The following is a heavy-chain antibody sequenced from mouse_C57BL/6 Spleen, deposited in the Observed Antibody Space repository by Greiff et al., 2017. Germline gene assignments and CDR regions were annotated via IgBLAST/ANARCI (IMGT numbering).Heavy chain of an antibody. J-gene: IGHJ1*03. CDR3: ARRYYGSSYDWYFDV. Sequence: VKLMESGAELARPGASVKLSCKASGYTFTSYGISWVKQRTGQGLEWIGEIYPRSGNTYYNEKFKGKATLTADKSSSTAYMELRSLTSEDSAVYFCARRYYGSSYDWYFDVWGTGTTVTVSS. CDR2: IYPRSGNT. D-gene: IGHD1-1*01. V-gene: IGHV1-81*01. CDR1: GYTFTSYG.